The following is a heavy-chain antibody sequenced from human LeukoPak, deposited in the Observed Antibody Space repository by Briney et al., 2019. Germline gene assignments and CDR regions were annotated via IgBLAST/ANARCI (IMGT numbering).Heavy chain of an antibody. CDR1: GFTFDDYA. V-gene: IGHV3-43*02. CDR2: ISGDGGST. Sequence: PGGSLRLSCAASGFTFDDYAMHWVRQAPGKGLERVSLISGDGGSTYYADSVKGRFTVSRDNSKNSLYLHMSSLRTEDTALFYCAKDTIPYGRSYYYMDVWGKGATVTVSS. J-gene: IGHJ6*03. CDR3: AKDTIPYGRSYYYMDV. D-gene: IGHD3-10*01.